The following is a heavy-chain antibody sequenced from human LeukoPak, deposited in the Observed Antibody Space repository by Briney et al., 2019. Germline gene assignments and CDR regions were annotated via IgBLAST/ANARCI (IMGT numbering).Heavy chain of an antibody. Sequence: SVKVSCKASGGTFSSYAISWVRQAPGQGLEWMGGIIPIFGTANYAQKFQGRVTITADESTSTAYMELSSLRSEDTAVYYCARDQTTPKILSYYYDSSGYPNSFDRWGQGTMVTVSS. V-gene: IGHV1-69*01. J-gene: IGHJ5*02. CDR1: GGTFSSYA. D-gene: IGHD3-22*01. CDR3: ARDQTTPKILSYYYDSSGYPNSFDR. CDR2: IIPIFGTA.